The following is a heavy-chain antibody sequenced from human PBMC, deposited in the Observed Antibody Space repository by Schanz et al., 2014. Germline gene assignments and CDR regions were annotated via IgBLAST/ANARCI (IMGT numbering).Heavy chain of an antibody. V-gene: IGHV3-33*08. J-gene: IGHJ4*02. CDR1: GFNFSNYD. CDR2: IYYNGTNK. CDR3: ARDGAELYYFDD. Sequence: QVQLVESGGGVVQPGRSLRLSCAASGFNFSNYDIHWVRQAPGKGLEWVALIYYNGTNKYYADSVKGRFTISRDNAKNSLYLQMNGLRAEDTAMFYCARDGAELYYFDDWGQGTLVTVSS. D-gene: IGHD1-1*01.